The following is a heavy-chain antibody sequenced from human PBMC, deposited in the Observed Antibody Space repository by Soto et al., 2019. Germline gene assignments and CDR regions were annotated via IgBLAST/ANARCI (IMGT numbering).Heavy chain of an antibody. J-gene: IGHJ5*02. D-gene: IGHD4-17*01. Sequence: SETLSLTCTVSGGSISSGDYYWSWIRQPPGKGLEWIGYIYYSGSTYYNPSLKSRVTISVDTSKNQFSLKLSSVTAADTAVYYCARGSAGANDYGDFGNWFDPWGQGILVTVSS. V-gene: IGHV4-30-4*01. CDR3: ARGSAGANDYGDFGNWFDP. CDR2: IYYSGST. CDR1: GGSISSGDYY.